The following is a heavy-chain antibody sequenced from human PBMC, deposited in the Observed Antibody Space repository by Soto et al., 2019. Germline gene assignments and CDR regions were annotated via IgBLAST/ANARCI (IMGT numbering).Heavy chain of an antibody. CDR2: ISAYNGNT. D-gene: IGHD2-15*01. CDR1: GYTFTSYG. Sequence: QVQLVQSGAEVKKPGASVKVSCKASGYTFTSYGISWVRQAPGQGLEWMGWISAYNGNTNYAQKLQGRVTMTTDTSTSEDYLELGSLRSDDPAVYFCARTMGCRVGSCLRSHWFDPWGQGTPVTVSS. V-gene: IGHV1-18*01. CDR3: ARTMGCRVGSCLRSHWFDP. J-gene: IGHJ5*02.